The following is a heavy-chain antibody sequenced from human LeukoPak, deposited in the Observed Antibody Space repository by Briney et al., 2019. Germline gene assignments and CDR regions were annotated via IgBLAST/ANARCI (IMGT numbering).Heavy chain of an antibody. J-gene: IGHJ4*02. V-gene: IGHV4-31*11. CDR3: ARDTDYGGSGYFDY. CDR1: GGSISSGGYS. CDR2: ICYSGST. Sequence: SETLSLTCAVSGGSISSGGYSWSWIRQPPGKGLEWIGYICYSGSTYYNPSLRSRVTISVDTSKNQFSLKLSSVTAADTAVYYCARDTDYGGSGYFDYWGQGTLVTVPS. D-gene: IGHD4-23*01.